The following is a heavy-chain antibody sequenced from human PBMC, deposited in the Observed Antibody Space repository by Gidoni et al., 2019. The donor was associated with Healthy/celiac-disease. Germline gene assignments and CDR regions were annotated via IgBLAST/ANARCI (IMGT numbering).Heavy chain of an antibody. CDR2: INHSGST. D-gene: IGHD6-6*01. Sequence: QVQLQQWGAGLLKPSETLSLTCAVYGGSFSGYYWSWIRQPPGKGLEWIGEINHSGSTNYNPSLKSRVTISVDTSKNQFSLKLSSVTAADTAVYYCARGRYSSSYNYYYYGMDVWGQGTTVTVSS. V-gene: IGHV4-34*01. CDR1: GGSFSGYY. J-gene: IGHJ6*02. CDR3: ARGRYSSSYNYYYYGMDV.